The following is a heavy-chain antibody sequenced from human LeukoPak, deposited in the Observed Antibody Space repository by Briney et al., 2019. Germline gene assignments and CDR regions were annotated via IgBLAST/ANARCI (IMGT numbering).Heavy chain of an antibody. V-gene: IGHV3-7*01. J-gene: IGHJ5*02. CDR2: IKEDGSEK. CDR1: GFTFNNYW. CDR3: AKTLPYVNWFDP. Sequence: GGSLRLSCAASGFTFNNYWMSWVRQAPGKGLEWVANIKEDGSEKYYVDSVKGRSIISRDNAKNSLYLQMNSLRAEDTALYYCAKTLPYVNWFDPWGQGTLVTVSS. D-gene: IGHD2-8*01.